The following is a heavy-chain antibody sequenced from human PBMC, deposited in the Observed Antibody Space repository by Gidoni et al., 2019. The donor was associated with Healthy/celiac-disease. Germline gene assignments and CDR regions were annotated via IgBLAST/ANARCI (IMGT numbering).Heavy chain of an antibody. J-gene: IGHJ2*01. D-gene: IGHD2-15*01. Sequence: QVQLVESGGGVVQPGRSLRLSCAASGFTFSSYGMHWVRQAPGKGLEWVAVISYDGSNKYYADSVKGRFTISRDNSKNTLYLQMNSLRAEDTAVYYCAKDGSGGNWCFDLWGRGTLVTVSS. CDR1: GFTFSSYG. CDR3: AKDGSGGNWCFDL. V-gene: IGHV3-30*18. CDR2: ISYDGSNK.